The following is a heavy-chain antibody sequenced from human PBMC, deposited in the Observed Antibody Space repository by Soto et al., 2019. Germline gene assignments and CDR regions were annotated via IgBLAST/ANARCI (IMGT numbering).Heavy chain of an antibody. CDR3: ARHKRDLRFLEWSYYFDY. J-gene: IGHJ4*02. CDR1: GFTFSSYA. Sequence: QVQLVESGGGVVQPGRSLRLSCAASGFTFSSYAIHWVRQAPGKGLEWVALISDAGSNKYYADSVKGRFTISRDNSKNTLYLQMNSLRAEDTAVYYCARHKRDLRFLEWSYYFDYWGQGTLVTVSS. V-gene: IGHV3-30-3*01. D-gene: IGHD3-3*01. CDR2: ISDAGSNK.